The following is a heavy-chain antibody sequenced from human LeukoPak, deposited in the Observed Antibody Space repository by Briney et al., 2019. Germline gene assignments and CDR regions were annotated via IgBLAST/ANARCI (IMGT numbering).Heavy chain of an antibody. D-gene: IGHD1-7*01. CDR2: ISSDGNNK. CDR1: GFTFSTYT. Sequence: GRSLRLSCAASGFTFSTYTMHWVRQAPGTGLQCVAAISSDGNNKFYADSVRGRFTISGDSSKSTLYLEMNSLRPEDTAIYYCARKGGTVINYSPFDYWGQGTRVTVSS. J-gene: IGHJ4*02. V-gene: IGHV3-30*01. CDR3: ARKGGTVINYSPFDY.